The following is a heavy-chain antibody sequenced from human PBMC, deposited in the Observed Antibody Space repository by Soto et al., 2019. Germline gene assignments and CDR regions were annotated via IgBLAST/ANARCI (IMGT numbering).Heavy chain of an antibody. V-gene: IGHV4-34*01. CDR3: ARDKITGLFDY. D-gene: IGHD2-8*02. CDR2: INHSGST. J-gene: IGHJ4*02. Sequence: SESLSLTCAVYGGSFSGYYWTWIRQTPGTGLEWIGEINHSGSTNYNPSLKSRVTISVDTSKNQFSLKLTSVTAADTAVYYCARDKITGLFDYWGQGTLVTVSS. CDR1: GGSFSGYY.